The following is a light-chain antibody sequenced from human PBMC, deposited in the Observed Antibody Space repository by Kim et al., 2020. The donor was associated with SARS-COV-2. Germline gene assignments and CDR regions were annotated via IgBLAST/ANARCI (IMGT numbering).Light chain of an antibody. V-gene: IGLV2-14*04. CDR3: SSYARSSSYV. CDR2: DVS. CDR1: SSDVGAYKY. J-gene: IGLJ1*01. Sequence: GQSITISCTGTSSDVGAYKYVSWYQQHPGKAPELMIFDVSERPSGISNRFSGSKSVNTASLTISGLQAEDEADYYCSSYARSSSYVFGTGTKVTVL.